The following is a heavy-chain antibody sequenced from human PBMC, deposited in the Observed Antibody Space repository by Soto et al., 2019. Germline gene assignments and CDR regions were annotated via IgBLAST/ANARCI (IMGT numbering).Heavy chain of an antibody. CDR3: AREVSGDYYFDS. D-gene: IGHD4-17*01. J-gene: IGHJ4*02. V-gene: IGHV3-74*01. CDR1: GFTFSNYW. CDR2: INHDGSST. Sequence: GGSLRLSCAASGFTFSNYWMRWVRQAPGKGLVWVSRINHDGSSTTYADSVKGRFTISRDNAKSTLYLQMNSLRAEDTALYYCAREVSGDYYFDSWGQGTLVTVS.